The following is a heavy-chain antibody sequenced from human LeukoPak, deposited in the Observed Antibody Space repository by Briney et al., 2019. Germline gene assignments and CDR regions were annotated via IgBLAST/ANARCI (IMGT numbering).Heavy chain of an antibody. CDR3: ARRIFIAAAGNNFDY. J-gene: IGHJ4*02. V-gene: IGHV4-39*01. D-gene: IGHD6-13*01. CDR1: GGSISSSSYY. CDR2: IYYSGST. Sequence: SETLSLTCTVSGGSISSSSYYWGWIRQPPGKGVEWIGSIYYSGSTYYNPSLKSRVTISVDTSKNQFSLKLSSVTAADTAVYYCARRIFIAAAGNNFDYWGQGTLVTVSS.